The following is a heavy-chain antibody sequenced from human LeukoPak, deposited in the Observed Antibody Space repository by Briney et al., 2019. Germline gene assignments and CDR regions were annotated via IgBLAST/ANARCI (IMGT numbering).Heavy chain of an antibody. CDR2: ISGSGDAT. CDR1: GFTFSNYA. V-gene: IGHV3-23*01. Sequence: GGPLRLSCAASGFTFSNYAMTWVRQAPGKGLESISVISGSGDATNYADSVKGRFTISRDNSKSTLYVQMNSLRAEDTAVYYCAKSTSFYLDSWGQGTLVTVSS. CDR3: AKSTSFYLDS. J-gene: IGHJ4*02.